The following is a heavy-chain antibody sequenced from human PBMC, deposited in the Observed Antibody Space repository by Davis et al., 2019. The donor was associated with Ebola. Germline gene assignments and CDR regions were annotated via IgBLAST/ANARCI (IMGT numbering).Heavy chain of an antibody. Sequence: ASVKVSCKVSGSTLTDLSMHWVRQAPGKGLEWMGGSDFGDGETMYAQKFQGRVTMTEDTSTDTVYMELSSLRSDDTAVYYCARVPMGYYGSGKYYFDYWGQGTLVTVSS. J-gene: IGHJ4*02. CDR3: ARVPMGYYGSGKYYFDY. D-gene: IGHD3-10*01. CDR1: GSTLTDLS. V-gene: IGHV1-24*01. CDR2: SDFGDGET.